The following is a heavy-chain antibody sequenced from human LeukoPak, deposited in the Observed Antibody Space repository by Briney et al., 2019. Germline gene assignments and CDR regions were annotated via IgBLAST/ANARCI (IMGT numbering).Heavy chain of an antibody. CDR1: GGSVSISSYF. D-gene: IGHD6-6*01. Sequence: PSETLSLTCNVSGGSVSISSYFWGWIRQPPGKGLEWIGSIYYSGNTYYNPSLKSRVTISIDTSKNQFSLRLTSVTAADTAVYYCARGGSSRFAGFSWGQGTLVTVSS. J-gene: IGHJ5*02. CDR3: ARGGSSRFAGFS. CDR2: IYYSGNT. V-gene: IGHV4-39*01.